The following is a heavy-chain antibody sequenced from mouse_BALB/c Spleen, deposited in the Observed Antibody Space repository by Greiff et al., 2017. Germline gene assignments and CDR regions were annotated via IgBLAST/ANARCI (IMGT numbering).Heavy chain of an antibody. Sequence: QVQLQQSGPGLVQPSQSLSITCTVSGFSLTSYGVHWVRQSPGKGLEWLGVIWSGGSTDYNAAFISRLSISKDNSKSQVFFKMNSLQADDTAIYYCARNGDFGHYHAMDYWGQGTSVTVSS. V-gene: IGHV2-4-1*01. CDR2: IWSGGST. J-gene: IGHJ4*01. CDR3: ARNGDFGHYHAMDY. CDR1: GFSLTSYG.